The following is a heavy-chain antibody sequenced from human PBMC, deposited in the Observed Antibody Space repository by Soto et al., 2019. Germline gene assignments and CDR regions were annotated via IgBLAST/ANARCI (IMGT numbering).Heavy chain of an antibody. V-gene: IGHV1-69*13. CDR3: ARDFGSYYKEYFQH. CDR2: IIPIFGTA. Sequence: SVKVSCKASGGTFSSYAISWVRQAPGQGLEWMGGIIPIFGTANYAQKFQGRVTITADESTSTAYMELSSLRSEDTAVYYCARDFGSYYKEYFQHWGQGTLVTVSS. J-gene: IGHJ1*01. CDR1: GGTFSSYA. D-gene: IGHD1-26*01.